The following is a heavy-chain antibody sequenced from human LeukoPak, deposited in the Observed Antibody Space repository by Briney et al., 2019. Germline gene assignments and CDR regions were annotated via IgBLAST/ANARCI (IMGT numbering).Heavy chain of an antibody. CDR2: ISTDAGET. Sequence: GGTLRLSCAASGFTFSNSGMSWVRQAPGKGLEWVSAISTDAGETHYADSVKGRFTISRDNSKNTVSLQMSSLRAEDTAVYYCAKGPYYYGSGSYPSGFDYWGQGTLVNVSS. D-gene: IGHD3-10*01. CDR3: AKGPYYYGSGSYPSGFDY. V-gene: IGHV3-23*01. J-gene: IGHJ4*02. CDR1: GFTFSNSG.